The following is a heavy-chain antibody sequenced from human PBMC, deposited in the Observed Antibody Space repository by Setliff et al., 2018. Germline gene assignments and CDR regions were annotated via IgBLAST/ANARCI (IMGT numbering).Heavy chain of an antibody. CDR3: ARVDTALGRIDY. Sequence: ASETLSLTCTVSGYSISSGYYWGWIRQSPGKGLEWIGSIYYHSGSTYYNPSLKSRVTISVDTSKNQFSLKLTSVTAADTAVYYCARVDTALGRIDYWGQGTQVTSPQ. CDR2: IYYHSGST. CDR1: GYSISSGYY. V-gene: IGHV4-38-2*02. D-gene: IGHD5-18*01. J-gene: IGHJ4*02.